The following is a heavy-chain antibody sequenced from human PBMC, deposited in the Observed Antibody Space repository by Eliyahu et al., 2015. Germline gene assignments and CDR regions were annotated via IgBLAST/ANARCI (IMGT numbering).Heavy chain of an antibody. J-gene: IGHJ4*02. D-gene: IGHD7-27*01. CDR1: GYSFSSXX. CDR2: IYPYDSET. CDR3: ARTIDNWGFPLYFDN. V-gene: IGHV5-51*01. Sequence: EVQLVQSGAEVKKPGESXNISCXASGYSFSSXXXGWVRQXPGKGREWXGIIYPYDSETRYXPSFLGQVTISADKSMNTAYLQWNSLETSDSAIYYCARTIDNWGFPLYFDNWGQGSLVTVSS.